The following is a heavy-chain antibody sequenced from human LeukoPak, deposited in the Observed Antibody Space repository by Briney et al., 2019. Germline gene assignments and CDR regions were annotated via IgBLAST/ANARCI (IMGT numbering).Heavy chain of an antibody. CDR1: GFTFSSYA. CDR3: AKPMRWVYYFDY. V-gene: IGHV3-21*01. D-gene: IGHD2-2*01. Sequence: GGSLRLSCAASGFTFSSYAMSWVRQAPGKGLEWVSSISSSSSYIYYADSVKGRFTISRDNAKNSLYLQMNSLRAEDTAVYYCAKPMRWVYYFDYWGQGTLVTVSS. J-gene: IGHJ4*02. CDR2: ISSSSSYI.